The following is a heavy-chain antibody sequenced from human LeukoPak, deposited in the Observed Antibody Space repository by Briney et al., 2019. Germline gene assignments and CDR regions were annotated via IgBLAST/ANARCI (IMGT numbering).Heavy chain of an antibody. CDR1: DYFISSDNH. V-gene: IGHV4-38-2*02. D-gene: IGHD2-15*01. J-gene: IGHJ5*02. CDR3: ARVLVVVSPTSMSPGWFDP. CDR2: IYHSGRT. Sequence: PSETLSLTCTVSDYFISSDNHWGWIRQPPGKGLEWIGNIYHSGRTYYNPSLKSRVTISADTSKNQFSLKLTSVTAADTAVYYCARVLVVVSPTSMSPGWFDPWGQGTLVTVSS.